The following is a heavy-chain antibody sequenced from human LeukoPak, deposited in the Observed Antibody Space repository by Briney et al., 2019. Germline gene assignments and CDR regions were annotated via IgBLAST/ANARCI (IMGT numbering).Heavy chain of an antibody. CDR1: GFTFSAYG. Sequence: GTSLRLSCAASGFTFSAYGMHRLRQAPGKGLEWVAVIPYDSSNKYYTDSVQGRFTISRDNSKNTLYLQMNSLRAEDTAVYYYAKAPPSMKGLSNYRPDYWGQGTLVTVSS. D-gene: IGHD4-11*01. J-gene: IGHJ4*02. V-gene: IGHV3-30*18. CDR2: IPYDSSNK. CDR3: AKAPPSMKGLSNYRPDY.